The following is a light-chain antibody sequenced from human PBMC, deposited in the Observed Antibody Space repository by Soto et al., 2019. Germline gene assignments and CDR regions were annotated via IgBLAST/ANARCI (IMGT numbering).Light chain of an antibody. Sequence: EIVLTQSPGTLSLSPGERATLSCRASQSVSSSYLAWYQQKPGQAPRLLIYGASSRATGIPDRFSGSGSGTDFTLTISRLEPEDFAVYYCQQYGRWWTFGQGTKAEIK. J-gene: IGKJ1*01. CDR1: QSVSSSY. V-gene: IGKV3-20*01. CDR3: QQYGRWWT. CDR2: GAS.